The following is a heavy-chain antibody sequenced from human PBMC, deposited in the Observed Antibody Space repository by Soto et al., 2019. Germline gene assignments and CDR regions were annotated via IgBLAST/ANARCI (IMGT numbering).Heavy chain of an antibody. CDR2: INAGNGNT. V-gene: IGHV1-3*01. CDR1: GYTFTSYA. Sequence: ASVKVSCKASGYTFTSYAMHWVRQAPGQRLEWMGWINAGNGNTKYSQKFQGRVTITRDTSASTAYMELSSLRSEDTAVYYCASSRILYDDYGAYYYGMDVWGQGTTVTVSS. CDR3: ASSRILYDDYGAYYYGMDV. J-gene: IGHJ6*02. D-gene: IGHD4-17*01.